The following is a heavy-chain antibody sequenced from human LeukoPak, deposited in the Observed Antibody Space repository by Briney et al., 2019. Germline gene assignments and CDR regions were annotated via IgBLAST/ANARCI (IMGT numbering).Heavy chain of an antibody. CDR1: GFTFSDHY. Sequence: GGSLRLSCAASGFTFSDHYMDWVRQAPVKGLEWVGRIASKTDGGTTDYAAPVKGRFTISRDDSKNTLFLQMNSLKTEDTAVYYCTTGIRGDCGQGTLVTVSS. CDR2: IASKTDGGTT. CDR3: TTGIRGD. J-gene: IGHJ4*02. V-gene: IGHV3-15*04.